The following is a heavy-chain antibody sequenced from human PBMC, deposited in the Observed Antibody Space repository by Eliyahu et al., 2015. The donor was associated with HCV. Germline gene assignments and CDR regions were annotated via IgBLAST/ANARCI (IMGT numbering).Heavy chain of an antibody. Sequence: EVQLVXXXGGSVQPGGSLRLSCVASGFTFXSXWVHWXRQAPGKGLVWVSHINQDGTTTNYADSVKGRFTISRDNAKNTLYLQMNSLRAEDTAVYYCVRAGYLGAGDYWGQGTLVTVSS. V-gene: IGHV3-74*01. CDR2: INQDGTTT. D-gene: IGHD2-2*03. CDR3: VRAGYLGAGDY. CDR1: GFTFXSXW. J-gene: IGHJ4*02.